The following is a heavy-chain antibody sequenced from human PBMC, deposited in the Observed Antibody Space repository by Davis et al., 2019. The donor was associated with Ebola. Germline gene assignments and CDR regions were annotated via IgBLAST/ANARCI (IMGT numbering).Heavy chain of an antibody. CDR1: GFTFSSFT. Sequence: PGGSLRLSCAASGFTFSSFTMNWVRQAPGKGLEWVSTISDGGTNTHYADSVKGRFTISRDDSKNTVHLQMNTLRAEDTAVYYCTTWLVNHFDHWGQGTLVTVSS. V-gene: IGHV3-23*01. D-gene: IGHD6-19*01. CDR3: TTWLVNHFDH. CDR2: ISDGGTNT. J-gene: IGHJ4*02.